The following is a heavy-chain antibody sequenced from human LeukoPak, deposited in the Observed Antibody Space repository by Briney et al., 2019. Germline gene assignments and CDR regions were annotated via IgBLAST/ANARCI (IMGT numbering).Heavy chain of an antibody. D-gene: IGHD4-11*01. CDR2: ITINGGST. J-gene: IGHJ6*02. Sequence: HPGGSLRLSCVASGFTFSTHAMHWVRQAPGKGLEYVSGITINGGSTYYLNSVKGRFTVSRDNSKNTLFLQMGSLRAEDMAVYYCARAIYGNYASADYYYYYGLDVWGQGTTVTVSS. CDR1: GFTFSTHA. V-gene: IGHV3-64*01. CDR3: ARAIYGNYASADYYYYYGLDV.